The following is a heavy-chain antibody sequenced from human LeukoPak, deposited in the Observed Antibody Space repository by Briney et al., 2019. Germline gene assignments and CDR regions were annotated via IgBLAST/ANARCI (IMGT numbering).Heavy chain of an antibody. D-gene: IGHD4-17*01. Sequence: SETLSLTCTVSGGSISSYHWSWIRQPPGKGLEWIGYIYYSGSTNYNPSLKSRVTISVDTSKNQFSLKLSSVTAADTAVYYCARLPYGDYGVIDYWGQGTLVTVSS. CDR3: ARLPYGDYGVIDY. J-gene: IGHJ4*02. CDR2: IYYSGST. CDR1: GGSISSYH. V-gene: IGHV4-59*08.